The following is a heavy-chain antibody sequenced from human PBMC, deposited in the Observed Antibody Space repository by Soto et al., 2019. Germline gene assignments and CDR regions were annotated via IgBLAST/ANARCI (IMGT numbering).Heavy chain of an antibody. CDR2: INHSGST. CDR1: GGSFSGYY. CDR3: ARGRVVVVAATLNAFDI. Sequence: SETLSLTCAVYGGSFSGYYWSWIRQPPGKGLEWIGEINHSGSTNYNPSLKSRVTISVDTSKNQFSLKLSSVTAADTAVYYCARGRVVVVAATLNAFDIWGQGTMVTVSS. V-gene: IGHV4-34*01. D-gene: IGHD2-15*01. J-gene: IGHJ3*02.